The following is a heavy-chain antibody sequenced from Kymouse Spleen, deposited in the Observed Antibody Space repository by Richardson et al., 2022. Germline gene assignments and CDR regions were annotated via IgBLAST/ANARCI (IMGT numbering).Heavy chain of an antibody. D-gene: IGHD3-3*01. Sequence: QVQLQQWGAGLLKPSETLSLTCAVYGGSFSGYYWSWIRQPPGKGLEWIGEINHSGSTNYNPSLKSRVTISVDTSKNQFSLKLSSVTAADTAVYYCASITIFGVVIPFDYWGQGTLVTVSS. CDR1: GGSFSGYY. CDR3: ASITIFGVVIPFDY. V-gene: IGHV4-34*01. CDR2: INHSGST. J-gene: IGHJ4*02.